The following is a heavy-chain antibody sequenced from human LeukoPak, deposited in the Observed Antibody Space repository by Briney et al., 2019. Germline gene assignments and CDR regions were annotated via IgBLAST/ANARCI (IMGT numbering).Heavy chain of an antibody. J-gene: IGHJ4*02. V-gene: IGHV3-23*01. Sequence: GGSLRLSCAASGFTFSSYAMSWVRQAPGKGLEWVSAISGSGGSTYYADSVKGRFTISRDNSKNTLYLQMNSLRAEDTAVYYCAKDLDMITFGGVIVNFDYWGQGTLVTVSS. CDR1: GFTFSSYA. D-gene: IGHD3-16*02. CDR3: AKDLDMITFGGVIVNFDY. CDR2: ISGSGGST.